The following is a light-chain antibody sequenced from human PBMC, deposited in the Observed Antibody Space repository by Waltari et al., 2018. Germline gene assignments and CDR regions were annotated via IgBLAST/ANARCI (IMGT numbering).Light chain of an antibody. J-gene: IGKJ4*01. CDR1: QSVDTY. V-gene: IGKV3-11*01. Sequence: EIVLTQSPATLSLSPGERASLSCRASQSVDTYLAWYQQKPGQAPRLLIYDASKRATGIPARCSGSGSGTDFTLTISSLEPEDFAVYYCRQRSNWVTFGGGTKVEIK. CDR2: DAS. CDR3: RQRSNWVT.